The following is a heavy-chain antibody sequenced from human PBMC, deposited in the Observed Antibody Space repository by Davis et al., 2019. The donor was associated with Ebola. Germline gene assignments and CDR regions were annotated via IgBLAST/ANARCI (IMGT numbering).Heavy chain of an antibody. V-gene: IGHV1-8*01. Sequence: ASVKVSCKASGYTFTSYDINWVRQATGQGLEWMGWMNPNSGNTGYAQKFQGRVTITADKSTSTAYMELSSLRSEDTAVYYCACSSSSDHYYYGMDVWGQGTTVTVSS. CDR2: MNPNSGNT. CDR1: GYTFTSYD. D-gene: IGHD6-6*01. J-gene: IGHJ6*02. CDR3: ACSSSSDHYYYGMDV.